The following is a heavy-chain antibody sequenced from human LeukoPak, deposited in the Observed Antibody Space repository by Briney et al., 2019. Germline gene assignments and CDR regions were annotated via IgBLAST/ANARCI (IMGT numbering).Heavy chain of an antibody. CDR1: GGSISSYY. Sequence: SETLSLTCTVSGGSISSYYWSWLRQPPGKGVEGMGYIYYSGRANYNQSLTRRGTISVETNKNKFSLKLSSVTAADTAVYYCAGYMTLDIWGQGTMVTVSS. CDR2: IYYSGRA. CDR3: AGYMTLDI. V-gene: IGHV4-59*08. J-gene: IGHJ3*02. D-gene: IGHD2-21*02.